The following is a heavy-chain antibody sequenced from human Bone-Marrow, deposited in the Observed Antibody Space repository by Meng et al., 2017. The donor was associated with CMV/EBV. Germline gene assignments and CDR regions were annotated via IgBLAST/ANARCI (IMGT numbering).Heavy chain of an antibody. D-gene: IGHD3-16*01. V-gene: IGHV1-2*02. J-gene: IGHJ6*01. CDR2: INPNSGGT. Sequence: ASVKVSCKASGYTFTGYYMHWVRQAPGQGLEWMGWINPNSGGTNYAQKFQGRVTMTRDTSISTAYMELSRLRSDDTAVYYCARVWGRTAPYYYYGMDVWGQGTTVTVYS. CDR3: ARVWGRTAPYYYYGMDV. CDR1: GYTFTGYY.